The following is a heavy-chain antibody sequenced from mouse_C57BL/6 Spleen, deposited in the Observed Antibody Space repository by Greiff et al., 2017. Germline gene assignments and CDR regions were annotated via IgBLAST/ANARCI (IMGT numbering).Heavy chain of an antibody. CDR3: ARRGSDWDDDY. D-gene: IGHD4-1*01. J-gene: IGHJ2*01. V-gene: IGHV1-55*01. CDR2: IYPGSGST. CDR1: GYTFTSYW. Sequence: QVQLQQPGAELVKPGASVKMSCKASGYTFTSYWITWVKQRPGQGLEWIGDIYPGSGSTNYNEKFKSKATLTVDTSSSTAYMQLSSLTSEDSAGYYCARRGSDWDDDYWGQGTTLTVSS.